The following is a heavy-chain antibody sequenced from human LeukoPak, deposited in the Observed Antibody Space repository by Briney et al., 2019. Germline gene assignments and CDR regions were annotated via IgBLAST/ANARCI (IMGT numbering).Heavy chain of an antibody. CDR3: ARSSGAFEGATYYYYGMAV. Sequence: ASVKVSCKGSGYTFTNYGMSWVRQAPGQGLEWMGWINTNTGNPKSAQGFTERFVFSLEASVSTAYLQISSLKAEDTAVYYCARSSGAFEGATYYYYGMAVWGQGTTVTVSS. D-gene: IGHD3-10*01. CDR1: GYTFTNYG. V-gene: IGHV7-4-1*02. J-gene: IGHJ6*02. CDR2: INTNTGNP.